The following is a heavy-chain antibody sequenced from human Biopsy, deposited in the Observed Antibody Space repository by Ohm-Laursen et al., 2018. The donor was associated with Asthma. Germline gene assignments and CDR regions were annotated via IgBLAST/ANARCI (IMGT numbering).Heavy chain of an antibody. V-gene: IGHV4-61*01. CDR1: GGSVSTGSYY. CDR3: ARGPNYHGSGRAPIGMDV. D-gene: IGHD3-10*01. CDR2: IYYTGSD. J-gene: IGHJ6*02. Sequence: SETLSLTCTVSGGSVSTGSYYWSWIRQLPGKGLEWLGYIYYTGSDNYNPSLKSRVTISVDTSKNQFSLRLNSVTAADTAVYYCARGPNYHGSGRAPIGMDVWGQGTTVTVSS.